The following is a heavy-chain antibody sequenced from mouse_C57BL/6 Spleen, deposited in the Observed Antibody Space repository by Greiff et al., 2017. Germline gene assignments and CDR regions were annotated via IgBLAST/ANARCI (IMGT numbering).Heavy chain of an antibody. CDR3: ARADGITTFAMDY. D-gene: IGHD1-1*01. V-gene: IGHV1-80*01. CDR1: GYAFSSYW. CDR2: IYPGDGDT. J-gene: IGHJ4*01. Sequence: VKVVESGAELVKPGASVKISCKASGYAFSSYWMNWVKQRPGKGLEWIGQIYPGDGDTNYNGKFKGKATLTADKSSSTAYMQLSSLTSEDSAVYFCARADGITTFAMDYWGQGTSVTVSS.